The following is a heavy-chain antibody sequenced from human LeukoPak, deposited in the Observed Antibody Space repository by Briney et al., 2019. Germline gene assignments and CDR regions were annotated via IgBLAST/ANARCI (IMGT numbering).Heavy chain of an antibody. CDR2: ISSTSSAI. CDR3: AKGALKVVPAAPIDY. J-gene: IGHJ4*02. CDR1: GFTFSSNS. V-gene: IGHV3-48*01. D-gene: IGHD2-2*01. Sequence: PGGSLRLSCAASGFTFSSNSMNWVRQAPGKGLEWVSYISSTSSAIYYGDSVKGRFTISRDNAKNSLYLQMNSLRAEDTAVYYCAKGALKVVPAAPIDYWGQGTLVTVSS.